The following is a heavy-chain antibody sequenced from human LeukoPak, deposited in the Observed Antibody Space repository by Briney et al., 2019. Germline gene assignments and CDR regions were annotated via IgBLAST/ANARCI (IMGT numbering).Heavy chain of an antibody. CDR2: ISAYDGNT. D-gene: IGHD3-16*01. CDR1: GYTFSKYG. CDR3: ARGYVGLAPFDY. Sequence: GASVNVSCKSSGYTFSKYGIIWVRQAPGQGLEWMGWISAYDGNTNFAQKLQDRVTMTTDTSTSTAYMELRSLRSDDTAVYYCARGYVGLAPFDYWGQGTLVTVSS. V-gene: IGHV1-18*01. J-gene: IGHJ4*02.